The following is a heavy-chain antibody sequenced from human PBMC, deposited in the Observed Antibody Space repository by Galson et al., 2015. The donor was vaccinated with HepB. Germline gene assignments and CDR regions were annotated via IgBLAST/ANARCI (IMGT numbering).Heavy chain of an antibody. CDR3: ARGLELPMIVDVY. CDR2: IKQDGSEK. V-gene: IGHV3-7*03. J-gene: IGHJ4*02. CDR1: GFTFSSYW. D-gene: IGHD3-22*01. Sequence: SLRLSCAASGFTFSSYWMSWVRQAPGKGLEWVANIKQDGSEKYYVDSVKGRFTISRDNAKNSLYLQMNSLRAEDTAVYYCARGLELPMIVDVYWGQGTLVTVSS.